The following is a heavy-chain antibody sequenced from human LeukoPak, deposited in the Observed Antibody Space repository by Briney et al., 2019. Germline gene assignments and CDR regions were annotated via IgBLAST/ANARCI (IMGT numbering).Heavy chain of an antibody. CDR1: GGSISSGGYY. CDR2: IYYSGST. D-gene: IGHD3-3*01. CDR3: AGGPDFLEWLFPFDY. J-gene: IGHJ4*02. V-gene: IGHV4-31*03. Sequence: SETLSLTCTVSGGSISSGGYYWSWLRQHPGKGLEWIGYIYYSGSTYYNPSLKSRVTISVDTSKNQFSLKLSSVTAADTAVYYCAGGPDFLEWLFPFDYWGQGTLVTVSS.